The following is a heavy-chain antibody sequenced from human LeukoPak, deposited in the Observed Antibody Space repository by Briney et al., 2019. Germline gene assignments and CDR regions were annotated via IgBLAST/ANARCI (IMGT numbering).Heavy chain of an antibody. J-gene: IGHJ6*03. CDR1: GGSISSYY. CDR3: AREMYYYDSSGYNYYYYMDV. CDR2: IYTSGST. D-gene: IGHD3-22*01. V-gene: IGHV4-4*09. Sequence: PSETLSLTRTVSGGSISSYYWSWIRQPPGKGLEWIGYIYTSGSTNYNPSLKSRVTISVDTSKNQFSLKLSSVTAADTAVYYCAREMYYYDSSGYNYYYYMDVWGKGTTVTVSS.